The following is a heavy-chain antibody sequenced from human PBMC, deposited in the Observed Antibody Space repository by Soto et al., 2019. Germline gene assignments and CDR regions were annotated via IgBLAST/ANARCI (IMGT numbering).Heavy chain of an antibody. D-gene: IGHD2-15*01. V-gene: IGHV3-23*01. Sequence: EVQLLESGGGLVQPGGSLRLSCAASGFTFSSYAMSWVRQAPGKGLEWVSAISGSDGSTYYADSVKGRFIISRDNSKNTLYLQMTSLRVEDTAVYYCAKGYCSSGSCPDYWGQGTLVAVSS. CDR2: ISGSDGST. J-gene: IGHJ4*02. CDR3: AKGYCSSGSCPDY. CDR1: GFTFSSYA.